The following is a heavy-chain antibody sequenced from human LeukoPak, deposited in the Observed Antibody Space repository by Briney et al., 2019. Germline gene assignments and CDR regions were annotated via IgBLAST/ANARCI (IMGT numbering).Heavy chain of an antibody. CDR2: ISTSSAHI. V-gene: IGHV3-21*01. J-gene: IGHJ4*02. CDR3: ARDLFDY. CDR1: GFTFSSYI. Sequence: GGSLRLSCAASGFTFSSYIMIWVRQAPGRGLEWVSSISTSSAHIYYADSVKARFTMSRENAKNSLYLQMDSLRAEDTAVYYCARDLFDYWGQGTLVTVSS.